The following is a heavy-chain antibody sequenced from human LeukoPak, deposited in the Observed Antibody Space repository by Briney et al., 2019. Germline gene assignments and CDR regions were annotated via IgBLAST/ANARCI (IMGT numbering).Heavy chain of an antibody. CDR2: ISGSGGST. CDR1: GFTFSSYA. CDR3: AKVITGTRTHWFDP. J-gene: IGHJ5*02. Sequence: PGGSLRLSCAASGFTFSSYAMSWVRQAPGKGLEWVSAISGSGGSTYYADSVKGRFTISRDNSKNALYLQMNSLRAEDTAVYYCAKVITGTRTHWFDPWGQGTLVTVSS. V-gene: IGHV3-23*01. D-gene: IGHD1-7*01.